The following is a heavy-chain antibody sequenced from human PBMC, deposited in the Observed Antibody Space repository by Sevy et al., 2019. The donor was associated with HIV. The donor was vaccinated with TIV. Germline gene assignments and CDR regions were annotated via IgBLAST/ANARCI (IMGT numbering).Heavy chain of an antibody. CDR1: GFTFSSYE. Sequence: GGSLRLSCAASGFTFSSYEMNWVRQAPGKGLEWVSYISSSGSTIYYADSVKGRFTMSRDNVKNSLYLQMNSLRAEDTAVYYCAREVVLMVYTYGMDVWGQGTTVNVSS. D-gene: IGHD2-8*01. J-gene: IGHJ6*01. CDR2: ISSSGSTI. V-gene: IGHV3-48*03. CDR3: AREVVLMVYTYGMDV.